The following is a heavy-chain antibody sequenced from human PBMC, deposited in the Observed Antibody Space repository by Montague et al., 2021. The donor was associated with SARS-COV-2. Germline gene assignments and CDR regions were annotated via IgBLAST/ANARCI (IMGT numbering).Heavy chain of an antibody. J-gene: IGHJ4*01. CDR2: VHFSGIT. D-gene: IGHD1-26*01. CDR1: GGSLNGYF. Sequence: SETLSLTCTVSGGSLNGYFWSWIRQAPGQTLEWLGYVHFSGITNYNPSLKSRVGISVYTSKSQLSLRLGSVTAADTAVAFCAREVSSGTYTFDHWGHGVMVTVSS. V-gene: IGHV4-59*01. CDR3: AREVSSGTYTFDH.